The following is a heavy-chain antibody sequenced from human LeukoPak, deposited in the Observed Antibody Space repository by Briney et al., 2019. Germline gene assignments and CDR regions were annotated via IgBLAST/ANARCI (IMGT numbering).Heavy chain of an antibody. D-gene: IGHD3-10*01. CDR3: AREGSGYRSGSYYNDYYHYYMDV. CDR2: IIPIFGTA. CDR1: GGTFSGYA. J-gene: IGHJ6*03. Sequence: GASVKVSCKASGGTFSGYAMSWVRQAPGQGLEWMGGIIPIFGTANYAQKFQGRVTITTDESTSTAYMELSSLRSEDTAVYYCAREGSGYRSGSYYNDYYHYYMDVWGKGTTVSVSS. V-gene: IGHV1-69*05.